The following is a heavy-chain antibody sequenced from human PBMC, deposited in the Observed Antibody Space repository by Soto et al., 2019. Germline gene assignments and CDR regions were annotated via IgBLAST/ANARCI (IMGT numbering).Heavy chain of an antibody. CDR1: GFTVSNSY. Sequence: GGSLRLSCAASGFTVSNSYMSWVRQAPGKGLEWVSVIYSGGSTYYADSVKGRFTISRDSSKNTLYLQMNSLRAEDTAVYYCARGFQSSFGYWGQGTLVTVSS. CDR2: IYSGGST. V-gene: IGHV3-53*01. D-gene: IGHD2-21*01. CDR3: ARGFQSSFGY. J-gene: IGHJ4*02.